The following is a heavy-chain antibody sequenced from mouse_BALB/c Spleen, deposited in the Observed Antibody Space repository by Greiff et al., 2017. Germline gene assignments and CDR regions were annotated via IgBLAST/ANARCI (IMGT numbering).Heavy chain of an antibody. CDR2: ISDGGSYT. Sequence: EVQGVESGGGLVKPGGSLKLSCAASGFTFSDYYMYWVRQTPEKRLEWVATISDGGSYTYYPDSVKGRFTISRDNAKNNLYLQMSSLKSEDTAMYYCARGAYYYGSSYVDYAMDYWGQGTSVTVSA. V-gene: IGHV5-4*02. J-gene: IGHJ4*01. D-gene: IGHD1-1*01. CDR1: GFTFSDYY. CDR3: ARGAYYYGSSYVDYAMDY.